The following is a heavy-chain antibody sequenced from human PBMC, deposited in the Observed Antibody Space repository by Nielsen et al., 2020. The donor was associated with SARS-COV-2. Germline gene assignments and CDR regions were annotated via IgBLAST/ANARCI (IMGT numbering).Heavy chain of an antibody. CDR3: VTDREGAEGFDY. CDR1: GFTFSSYG. J-gene: IGHJ4*02. D-gene: IGHD1-26*01. CDR2: ISYDGSNK. V-gene: IGHV3-30*03. Sequence: GGSLRLSCAASGFTFSSYGMHWVRQAPGKGLEWVAVISYDGSNKYYADSVKGRFTISRDNSKNTLYLQMNSLRAEDTAVYYCVTDREGAEGFDYWGQGTLVTVSS.